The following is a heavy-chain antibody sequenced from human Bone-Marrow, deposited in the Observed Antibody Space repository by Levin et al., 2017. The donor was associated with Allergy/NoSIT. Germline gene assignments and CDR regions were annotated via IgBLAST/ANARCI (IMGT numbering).Heavy chain of an antibody. Sequence: SQTLSLTCTVSGGSISSSSYYWGWIRQPPGKGLEWIGSIYYSGSTYYNPSLKSRVTISVDTSKNQFSLKLSSVTAADAAVEYGARDPSPMDGDYFDYWGQGTLVTVSS. CDR2: IYYSGST. J-gene: IGHJ4*02. CDR1: GGSISSSSYY. V-gene: IGHV4-39*07. CDR3: ARDPSPMDGDYFDY. D-gene: IGHD3-10*02.